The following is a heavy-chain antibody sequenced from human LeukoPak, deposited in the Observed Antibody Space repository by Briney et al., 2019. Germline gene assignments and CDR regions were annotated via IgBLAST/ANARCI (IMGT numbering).Heavy chain of an antibody. J-gene: IGHJ6*02. V-gene: IGHV3-7*03. CDR2: VNRDGSET. Sequence: PGGSLRLSCAASGFALSSHWMTWVRQVPGRGLEWVANVNRDGSETYYLDSVKGRFTISKDNAKSSLYLQMNSLRAEDTALYHCARNNGMDVWGQGTTVIVSS. CDR1: GFALSSHW. CDR3: ARNNGMDV.